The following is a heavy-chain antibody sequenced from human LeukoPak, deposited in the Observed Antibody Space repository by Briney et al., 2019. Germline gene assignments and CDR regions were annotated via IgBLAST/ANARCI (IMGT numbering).Heavy chain of an antibody. CDR2: ISHNGKS. V-gene: IGHV4-34*01. J-gene: IGHJ4*02. Sequence: PSETLCLTCAVYGGSFSGYYRSWIRQSPGKGLEWIGEISHNGKSNYNPALKSRVTISVDTYKNQFSLRLTSVTAADTGVYYCVVARWEPTGSYWGQGTLVTISS. CDR3: VVARWEPTGSY. CDR1: GGSFSGYY. D-gene: IGHD1-26*01.